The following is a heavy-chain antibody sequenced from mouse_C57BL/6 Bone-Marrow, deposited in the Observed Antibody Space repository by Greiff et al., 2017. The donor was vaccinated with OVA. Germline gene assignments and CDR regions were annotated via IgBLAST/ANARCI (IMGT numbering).Heavy chain of an antibody. Sequence: EVKVEESGPGLVKPSQSLSLSCSVTGYSITSGYYWNWIRQFPGNKLEWMGYISYDGSNNYNPSLKNRISLTSDTSKNQFFLKLNSVTTEDTATYYGADSYCCARDYWGQGTSVTVSS. CDR1: GYSITSGYY. CDR3: ADSYCCARDY. CDR2: ISYDGSN. V-gene: IGHV3-6*01. J-gene: IGHJ4*01.